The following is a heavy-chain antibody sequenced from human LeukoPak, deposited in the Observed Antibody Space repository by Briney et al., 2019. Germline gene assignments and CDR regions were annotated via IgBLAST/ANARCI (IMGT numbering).Heavy chain of an antibody. CDR2: INPNNGGP. D-gene: IGHD5-18*01. CDR3: ARSPYSYGFTSDY. J-gene: IGHJ4*02. Sequence: ASVKVSCKASGYTFTGYYMHWVRQAPGQGLELMGRINPNNGGPNYAQKFQGRVTITTDTSISTAYMELSRLRSDDTAVYYCARSPYSYGFTSDYWGQGTLATVSS. V-gene: IGHV1-2*06. CDR1: GYTFTGYY.